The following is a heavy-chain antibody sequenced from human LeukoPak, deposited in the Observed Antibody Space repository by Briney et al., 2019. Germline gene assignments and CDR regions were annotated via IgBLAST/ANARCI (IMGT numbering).Heavy chain of an antibody. Sequence: SETLSLTCAVYGGSFSGYYWSWIRQPPGKGLEWIGEINHSGSTNYNPSLKGRVTISVDTSKNQFSLKLSSVTAADTAVYYCARGGLVRGVITRFGFFDYWGQGTLVTVSS. V-gene: IGHV4-34*01. CDR2: INHSGST. CDR3: ARGGLVRGVITRFGFFDY. D-gene: IGHD3-10*01. CDR1: GGSFSGYY. J-gene: IGHJ4*02.